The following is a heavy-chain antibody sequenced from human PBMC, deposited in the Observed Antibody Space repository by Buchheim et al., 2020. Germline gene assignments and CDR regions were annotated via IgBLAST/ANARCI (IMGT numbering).Heavy chain of an antibody. CDR3: ARVGLGLLRDPYYFDY. Sequence: EVQLVESGGGLVQPGGSLRLSCAASGFTFSGYWMSWVRQAPGKGLEWVANIKQDGSEKYYVDSVKGRFTISRDNAKNSLYLQMNSLRAEDTAVYYCARVGLGLLRDPYYFDYWGQGTL. J-gene: IGHJ4*02. CDR2: IKQDGSEK. V-gene: IGHV3-7*01. CDR1: GFTFSGYW. D-gene: IGHD1-26*01.